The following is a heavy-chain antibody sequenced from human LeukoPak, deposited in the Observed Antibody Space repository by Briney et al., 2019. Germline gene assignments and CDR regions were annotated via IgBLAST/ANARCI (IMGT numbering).Heavy chain of an antibody. V-gene: IGHV4-59*08. CDR3: ARHAPGSYTGWHPLDY. D-gene: IGHD1-26*01. CDR2: LSYIGNT. Sequence: SEALSLTCTVSDASITYNDSSWLRQPPGTGLEWRGYLSYIGNTHYNPSLSSRVTISADPSTNQVSLSLSSVTAADTAVYCCARHAPGSYTGWHPLDYWGEGILVTVSS. CDR1: DASITYND. J-gene: IGHJ4*02.